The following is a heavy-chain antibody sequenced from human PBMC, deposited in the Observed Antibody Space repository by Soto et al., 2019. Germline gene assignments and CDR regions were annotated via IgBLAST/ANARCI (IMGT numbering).Heavy chain of an antibody. J-gene: IGHJ4*02. Sequence: QVQLVESGGGVVQPGRSLRLSCAASGFTFSSYAMHWVRQAPGKGLEWVAVISYDGSNKYYADSVKGRFTISRDNFKNALYLKMNSLRAEDTAVYYCARDPVLAFVAAYYFDYWGQGTLVTVSS. CDR2: ISYDGSNK. D-gene: IGHD6-19*01. V-gene: IGHV3-30-3*01. CDR1: GFTFSSYA. CDR3: ARDPVLAFVAAYYFDY.